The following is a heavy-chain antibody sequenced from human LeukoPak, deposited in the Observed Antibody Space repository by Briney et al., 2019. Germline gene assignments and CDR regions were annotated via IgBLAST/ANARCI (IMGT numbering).Heavy chain of an antibody. CDR1: GGSFSGYY. D-gene: IGHD5-12*01. CDR3: ARGQYSGNDKVIFDN. V-gene: IGHV4-34*01. Sequence: SETLSLTCAVFGGSFSGYYWTWIRQPPGKGLEWIGEINHSGSTSCKSSLKSRVTISVDTSKDQFSLKLSSVTAADTAVYYCARGQYSGNDKVIFDNWGQGTLVTVSS. CDR2: INHSGST. J-gene: IGHJ4*02.